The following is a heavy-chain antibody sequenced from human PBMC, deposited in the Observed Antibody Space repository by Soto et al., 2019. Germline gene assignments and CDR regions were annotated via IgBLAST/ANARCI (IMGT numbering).Heavy chain of an antibody. D-gene: IGHD3-22*01. V-gene: IGHV4-59*12. CDR1: GGSISSYY. Sequence: SETLSLTCTVSGGSISSYYWSWIRQPPGKGLEWIGYFYYTGSINYNPSLKSRVTISIDASKNQFSLRLNSVTAADTAVYYCARSMFYSDGSNYSPFHYWGQGTLVTVSS. J-gene: IGHJ4*02. CDR3: ARSMFYSDGSNYSPFHY. CDR2: FYYTGSI.